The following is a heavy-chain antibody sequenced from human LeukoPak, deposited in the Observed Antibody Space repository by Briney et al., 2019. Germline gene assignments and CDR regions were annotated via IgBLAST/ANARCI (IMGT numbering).Heavy chain of an antibody. CDR1: GFTFSSYN. CDR2: ISSTTYYV. CDR3: ARVSGWPASFAY. D-gene: IGHD6-19*01. V-gene: IGHV3-21*01. Sequence: GGSLRLSCADSGFTFSSYNMNWVRQAPGRGLEWVSSISSTTYYVYYADSVEGRFTISRDNSKNTLYLQMNSLRAEDTAVYYWARVSGWPASFAYWGQGTLVTVSS. J-gene: IGHJ4*02.